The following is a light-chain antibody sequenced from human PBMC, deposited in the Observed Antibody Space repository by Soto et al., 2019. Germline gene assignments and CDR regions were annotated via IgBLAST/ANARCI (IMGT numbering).Light chain of an antibody. CDR2: GAS. Sequence: IVLTQSPGTLSLSPGERATLSCRASQSVTSNYLAWYQQKPGQAPRLLFFGASTRATGIPARFSGSGSETEFTLTISSMQSEDFAVYYCQQYNRWWTFGQGTKVDIK. CDR1: QSVTSN. V-gene: IGKV3-15*01. CDR3: QQYNRWWT. J-gene: IGKJ1*01.